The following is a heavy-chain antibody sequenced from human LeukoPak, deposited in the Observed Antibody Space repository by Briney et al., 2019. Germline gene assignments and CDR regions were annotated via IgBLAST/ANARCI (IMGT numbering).Heavy chain of an antibody. CDR2: ISYVATNK. V-gene: IGHV3-30*01. D-gene: IGHD1-26*01. CDR1: GFIFSNYA. Sequence: GRSLRLSCAASGFIFSNYAMRWVRQAPGKGLEWVAVISYVATNKYYADSVKGRFTISRDNSKNTLFLQMNSLRAEDTAVYYCARGWELQDDYFDFWGQGTLVTVSS. J-gene: IGHJ4*02. CDR3: ARGWELQDDYFDF.